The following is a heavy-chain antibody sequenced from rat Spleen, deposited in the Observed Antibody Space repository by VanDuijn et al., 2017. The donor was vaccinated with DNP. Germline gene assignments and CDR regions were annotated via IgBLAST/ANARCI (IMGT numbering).Heavy chain of an antibody. V-gene: IGHV2S12*01. CDR3: TKGGYGGYFDY. CDR1: GFSLTTNG. D-gene: IGHD1-11*01. Sequence: QVQLKESGPGLVQPSQTLSLTCTVSGFSLTTNGVSWVRQPPGRGLEWIAAISSGGNTYYNSALKSRLSISRDTSKSQVFLKMNSLQTEDTAIYFCTKGGYGGYFDYWGQGVMVTVSS. J-gene: IGHJ2*01. CDR2: ISSGGNT.